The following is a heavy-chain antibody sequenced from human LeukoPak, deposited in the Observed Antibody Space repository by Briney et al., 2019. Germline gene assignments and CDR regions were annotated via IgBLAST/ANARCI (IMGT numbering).Heavy chain of an antibody. CDR1: GGSFSPAH. V-gene: IGHV4-59*01. D-gene: IGHD3-10*01. CDR2: ICDNGHT. Sequence: SETLSLTCTFSGGSFSPAHWSWIRQPLGKGLEWIGVICDNGHTDYNPSLQSRVTISVDTSKRQFSLKLSSLAAADTAVYYCATGRDPYKTGHWGQGTLVTVSS. CDR3: ATGRDPYKTGH. J-gene: IGHJ4*02.